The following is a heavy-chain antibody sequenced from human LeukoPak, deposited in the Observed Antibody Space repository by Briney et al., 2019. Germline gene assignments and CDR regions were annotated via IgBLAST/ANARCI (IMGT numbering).Heavy chain of an antibody. CDR3: ARYNWNDGFFDY. V-gene: IGHV1-69*05. D-gene: IGHD1-1*01. CDR1: GGTFSSYA. CDR2: IIPIFGTA. Sequence: SVKVSCKASGGTFSSYAISWVRQAPGQGLEWMGGIIPIFGTANYAQKFQGRVTITTDESTNTAYMELSSLRSEDTAVYYCARYNWNDGFFDYWGQGTLVTVSS. J-gene: IGHJ4*02.